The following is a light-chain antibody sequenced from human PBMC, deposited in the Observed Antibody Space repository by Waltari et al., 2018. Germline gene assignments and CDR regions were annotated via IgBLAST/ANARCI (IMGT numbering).Light chain of an antibody. Sequence: QSALTQPPSVSGSPGQSVTISCAGTSSDIGSYNRVSWYQQPPGTATKLMIYEVSNRPSGVPDRFSGSKSANTASLTISGLQAEDEADYYCSSYTSINTVVFGGGTKLTVL. CDR1: SSDIGSYNR. V-gene: IGLV2-18*02. CDR3: SSYTSINTVV. J-gene: IGLJ2*01. CDR2: EVS.